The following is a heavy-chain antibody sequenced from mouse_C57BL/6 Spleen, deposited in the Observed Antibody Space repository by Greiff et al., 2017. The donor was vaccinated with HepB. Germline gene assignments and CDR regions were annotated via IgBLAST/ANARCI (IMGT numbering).Heavy chain of an antibody. Sequence: EVQLQQSGPELVKPGASVKMSCEASGYTFTDYNLHWVKQSHGKSLEWIGYINPNNGGTSYNQKFKGKATLTVNKSSSTAYMELRSLTSEESAVYYCARSGLRRDYWYFDVWGTGTTVTVSS. D-gene: IGHD2-4*01. CDR1: GYTFTDYN. CDR3: ARSGLRRDYWYFDV. V-gene: IGHV1-22*01. CDR2: INPNNGGT. J-gene: IGHJ1*03.